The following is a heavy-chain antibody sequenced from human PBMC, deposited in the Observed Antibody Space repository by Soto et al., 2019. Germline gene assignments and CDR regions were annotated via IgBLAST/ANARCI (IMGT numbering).Heavy chain of an antibody. CDR2: IIPIFGTA. J-gene: IGHJ6*02. CDR1: GGTFSSYA. V-gene: IGHV1-69*13. Sequence: GASVKVSCKASGGTFSSYAISWVRQAPGQGLEWVGGIIPIFGTANYAQKFQGRVTITADESTSTAYMELSSLRSEDTAVYYCARALSIFGVVTTRKSESSYYYYGMDVWGQGTTVTVSS. CDR3: ARALSIFGVVTTRKSESSYYYYGMDV. D-gene: IGHD3-3*01.